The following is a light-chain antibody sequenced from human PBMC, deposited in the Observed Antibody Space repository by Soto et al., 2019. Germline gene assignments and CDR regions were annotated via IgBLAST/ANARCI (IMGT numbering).Light chain of an antibody. V-gene: IGKV3-15*01. CDR2: DAS. J-gene: IGKJ5*01. CDR1: QSVSSN. Sequence: EIVMTQSPATLSVSPGERATLSCSASQSVSSNLAWYQQKPGQAPRLLIYDASTRATGLPARFSGSGSGTEFTLTVSSLQSEDFAVYYCQQYKNWPLITLGQGTRLEIK. CDR3: QQYKNWPLIT.